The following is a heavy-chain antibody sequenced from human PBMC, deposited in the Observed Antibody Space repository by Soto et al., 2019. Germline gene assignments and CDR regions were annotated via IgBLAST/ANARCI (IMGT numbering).Heavy chain of an antibody. CDR3: AIVGMIAAAGTFVAFDM. D-gene: IGHD6-13*01. J-gene: IGHJ3*02. CDR1: GGSFSGYY. CDR2: INHSGST. Sequence: SETLSLTCAVYGGSFSGYYWSWIRQPPGKGLEWIGEINHSGSTNYNPSLKSRVTISVDTSKNQFSLKLSSVTAADTAVYYCAIVGMIAAAGTFVAFDMGGKGKMVT. V-gene: IGHV4-34*01.